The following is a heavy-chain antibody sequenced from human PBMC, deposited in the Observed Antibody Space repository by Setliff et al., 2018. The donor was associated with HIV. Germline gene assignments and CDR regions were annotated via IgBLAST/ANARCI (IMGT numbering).Heavy chain of an antibody. CDR2: VYTSGST. CDR1: GGPISGYY. D-gene: IGHD3-3*01. CDR3: ARELTALYYDSLNWFDP. J-gene: IGHJ5*02. Sequence: SETLSLTCAVSGGPISGYYWNWIRQPPGKGLEWIGHVYTSGSTNYNPSLKSRVTISVDTSKNQFSLKLSSVTAADTAVYYCARELTALYYDSLNWFDPWGQGTLVTVSS. V-gene: IGHV4-4*08.